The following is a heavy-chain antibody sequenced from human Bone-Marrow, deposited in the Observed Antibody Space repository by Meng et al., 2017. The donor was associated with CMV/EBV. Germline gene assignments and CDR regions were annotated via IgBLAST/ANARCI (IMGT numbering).Heavy chain of an antibody. CDR3: ARSSGYYYTDY. J-gene: IGHJ4*02. CDR1: GFTFSSYA. Sequence: ETLSLTCAASGFTFSSYAMSWVRQAPGKGLEWVANIKQDGSEKYYVDSVKGRFTISRDNAKNPLYLQMNSLRAEDTAVYYCARSSGYYYTDYWGQGTLVTVSS. V-gene: IGHV3-7*01. D-gene: IGHD3-3*01. CDR2: IKQDGSEK.